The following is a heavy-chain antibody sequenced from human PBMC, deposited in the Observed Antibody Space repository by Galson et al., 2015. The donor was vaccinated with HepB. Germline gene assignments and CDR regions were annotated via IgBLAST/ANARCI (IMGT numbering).Heavy chain of an antibody. CDR3: AKSIHLGRGFDS. CDR2: TYYRSKWSN. D-gene: IGHD7-27*01. Sequence: CAISGDSVSSNTVGWNWIRQSPSRGLEWLGRTYYRSKWSNDYAVSVKSRITINPDTSKNQFSLQLNSVTPEGTAVYYCAKSIHLGRGFDSWGQGTLVTVSS. CDR1: GDSVSSNTVG. J-gene: IGHJ4*02. V-gene: IGHV6-1*01.